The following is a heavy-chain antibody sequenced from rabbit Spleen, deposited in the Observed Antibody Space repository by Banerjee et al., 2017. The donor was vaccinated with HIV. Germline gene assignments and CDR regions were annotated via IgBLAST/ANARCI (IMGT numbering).Heavy chain of an antibody. CDR2: IYGGDGYST. CDR3: ARDLAGAIGWNFSL. J-gene: IGHJ4*01. Sequence: QEQVVESGGGLVKPEGSLTLTCTASGFSFSNKVVMCWVRQAPGKGLEWIACIYGGDGYSTAYASWAKGRFTVSKTSSTTVTLQMTGLTAADTATYFCARDLAGAIGWNFSLWGPGTLVTVS. V-gene: IGHV1S45*01. D-gene: IGHD4-1*01. CDR1: GFSFSNKVV.